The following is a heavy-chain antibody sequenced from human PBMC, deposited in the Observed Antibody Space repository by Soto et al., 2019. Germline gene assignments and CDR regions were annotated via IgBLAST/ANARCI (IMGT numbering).Heavy chain of an antibody. CDR3: AKKRERELPRVIDF. V-gene: IGHV3-23*01. CDR2: MSGSSSTT. D-gene: IGHD1-7*01. J-gene: IGHJ4*02. CDR1: GLTFSNYA. Sequence: GGSLRLSCATSGLTFSNYAMSWVRQAPGGGLEWVSSMSGSSSTTYYADSVRGRFSISRDRSKNTLYLQMSSLRPEDTALYYCAKKRERELPRVIDFWGQGTLVTVSS.